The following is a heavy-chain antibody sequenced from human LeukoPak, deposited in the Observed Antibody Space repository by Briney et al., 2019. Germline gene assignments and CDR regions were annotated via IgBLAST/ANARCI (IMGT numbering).Heavy chain of an antibody. CDR2: ISGSGGST. CDR1: GFTFSSYA. D-gene: IGHD2-15*01. J-gene: IGHJ4*02. V-gene: IGHV3-23*01. CDR3: AKVRRCSGGSCDRYYFDY. Sequence: PGGSLRLSCAASGFTFSSYAMSWVRQAPGKGLEWVSAISGSGGSTYYADSVKGRFTISRDNSKNTLYLQMNSLRAEDTAVYYCAKVRRCSGGSCDRYYFDYWGQGTLVTVSS.